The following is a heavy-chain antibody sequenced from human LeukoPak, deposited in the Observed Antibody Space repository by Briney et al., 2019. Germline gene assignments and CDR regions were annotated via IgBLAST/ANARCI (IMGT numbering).Heavy chain of an antibody. CDR1: GFTVSSNF. CDR3: ALGLVTDY. D-gene: IGHD3-9*01. Sequence: GGALRLSCAASGFTVSSNFMSWVRQAPGKGLEWVSVIFSGGSTYYADSVKGRFTISRHNSKNTLYLQMNSLRVEDTAVYYCALGLVTDYWGQGTLVTVSS. V-gene: IGHV3-66*01. CDR2: IFSGGST. J-gene: IGHJ4*02.